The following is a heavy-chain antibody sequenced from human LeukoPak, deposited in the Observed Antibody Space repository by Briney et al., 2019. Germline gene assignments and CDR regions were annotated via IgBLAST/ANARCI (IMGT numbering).Heavy chain of an antibody. J-gene: IGHJ6*03. CDR1: GGTFSSYA. CDR3: ARDPREVIIAARPSYYYYMDV. D-gene: IGHD6-6*01. V-gene: IGHV1-46*01. CDR2: INPSGGST. Sequence: GSSVKVSCKASGGTFSSYAISWVRQAPGQGLEWMGIINPSGGSTSYAQKFQGRVTMTRDTSTSTVYMELSSLRSEDTAVYYCARDPREVIIAARPSYYYYMDVWGKGTTVTVSS.